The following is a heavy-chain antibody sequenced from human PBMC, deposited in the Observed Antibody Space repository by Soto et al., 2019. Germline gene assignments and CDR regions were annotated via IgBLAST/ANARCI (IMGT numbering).Heavy chain of an antibody. CDR3: ARGGTPGDH. CDR1: GYTFTNFG. D-gene: IGHD3-16*01. J-gene: IGHJ4*02. V-gene: IGHV1-18*01. Sequence: QVQLVQSGAEVKKPGASVKVSCKTSGYTFTNFGLSWVRQAPGQGLEWMGWISAYNGNTNYAQNFQGRVTMTTDTSTSTAYMDLRGLRSDDTALYYCARGGTPGDHGGEGTLVTASS. CDR2: ISAYNGNT.